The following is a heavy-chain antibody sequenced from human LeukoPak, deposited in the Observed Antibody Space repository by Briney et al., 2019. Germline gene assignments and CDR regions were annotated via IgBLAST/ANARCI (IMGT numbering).Heavy chain of an antibody. D-gene: IGHD3-16*01. CDR1: GFTVSSNY. V-gene: IGHV3-48*04. CDR3: ARDPRLRVFAFDI. J-gene: IGHJ3*02. Sequence: GGSLRLSCAASGFTVSSNYMSWVRQAPGKGLEWVSYISSSSSTIYYADSVKGRFTISRDNAKNSLYLQMNSLRAEDTAVYYCARDPRLRVFAFDIWGQGTMATVSS. CDR2: ISSSSSTI.